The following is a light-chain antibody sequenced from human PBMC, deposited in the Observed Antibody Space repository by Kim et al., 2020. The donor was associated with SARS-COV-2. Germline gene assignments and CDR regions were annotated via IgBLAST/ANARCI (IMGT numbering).Light chain of an antibody. CDR2: AAS. V-gene: IGKV1-39*01. J-gene: IGKJ1*01. CDR1: QSISSY. Sequence: ASVGDRVTITCRASQSISSYLNWYQQKPGKAPKLLIYAASSLQSGVPSRFSGSGSGTDFTLTISSLQPEDFATYYCQQSYSNPWTFGQGTKVEIK. CDR3: QQSYSNPWT.